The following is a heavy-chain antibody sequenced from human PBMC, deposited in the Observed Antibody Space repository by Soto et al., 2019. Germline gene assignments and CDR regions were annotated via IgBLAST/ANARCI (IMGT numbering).Heavy chain of an antibody. V-gene: IGHV3-23*01. CDR2: ISGSGTKT. J-gene: IGHJ4*02. CDR1: GFSFSSYA. Sequence: GGSLRLSCAASGFSFSSYAMSWVRQAPGKGLDWVSAISGSGTKTHYADSVKGRFTISRDNPKNTLFLHMNSPRADDTAVYYCAIARVVDSSLDHWGQGTLVTVSS. CDR3: AIARVVDSSLDH. D-gene: IGHD2-15*01.